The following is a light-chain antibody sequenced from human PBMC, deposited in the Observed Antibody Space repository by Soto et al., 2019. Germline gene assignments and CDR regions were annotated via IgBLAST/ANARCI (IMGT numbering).Light chain of an antibody. CDR2: EVS. CDR1: NSDVGGYNY. CDR3: SSYTSSLTRV. V-gene: IGLV2-14*01. J-gene: IGLJ2*01. Sequence: QSALTQPASVSGSPGQSITISCTGTNSDVGGYNYVSWYQRHPGKAPKLMIYEVSNRPSGVSNRFSGSKSGNTASLIISGLQAEDEAHYYCSSYTSSLTRVFGGGTKLTVL.